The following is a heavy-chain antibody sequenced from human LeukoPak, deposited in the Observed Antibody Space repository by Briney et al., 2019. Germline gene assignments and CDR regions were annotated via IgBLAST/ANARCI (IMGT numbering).Heavy chain of an antibody. CDR2: ISASGVMT. V-gene: IGHV3-23*01. CDR3: AKDRSIGTYYTFDH. J-gene: IGHJ4*02. CDR1: GFTFTNYA. Sequence: GGSLRLSCSASGFTFTNYAMTWVRQAPGKGLEWVSSISASGVMTYYADSVKGRFTVSRDTSKNSLYLQMSSLTAADTAVYYCAKDRSIGTYYTFDHWGQGTLVTVSS. D-gene: IGHD1-26*01.